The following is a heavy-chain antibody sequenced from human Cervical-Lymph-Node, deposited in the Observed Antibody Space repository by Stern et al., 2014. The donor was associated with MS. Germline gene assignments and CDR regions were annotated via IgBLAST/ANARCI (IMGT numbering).Heavy chain of an antibody. CDR1: GGTFSSYA. CDR2: IIPIFGTA. V-gene: IGHV1-69*01. J-gene: IGHJ4*02. CDR3: ARNPPLLWSGSYSYFDY. D-gene: IGHD3-3*01. Sequence: QVQLVQSGPEVKKPGSSVKVSCKASGGTFSSYAISWVRQAPGQGLEWMGGIIPIFGTANYAQKFQGRVTITADESTSTAYMELSSLRSEDTAVYYCARNPPLLWSGSYSYFDYWGQGTLVTVSS.